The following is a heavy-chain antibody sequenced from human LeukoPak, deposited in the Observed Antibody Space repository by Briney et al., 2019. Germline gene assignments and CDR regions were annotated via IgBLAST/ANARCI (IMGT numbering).Heavy chain of an antibody. CDR3: TRRGIHSCSGTRCFTSFYYYFMAV. Sequence: GESLKISCKGSGYSFIDYWIGWVRQMPGKGPEWMGIIFPHDSDTKYNPSFQGQVTISVDKSISPAYLQWSSLKASDTAMYYCTRRGIHSCSGTRCFTSFYYYFMAVWGQGSTATVSS. CDR2: IFPHDSDT. D-gene: IGHD2-2*02. CDR1: GYSFIDYW. V-gene: IGHV5-51*01. J-gene: IGHJ6*02.